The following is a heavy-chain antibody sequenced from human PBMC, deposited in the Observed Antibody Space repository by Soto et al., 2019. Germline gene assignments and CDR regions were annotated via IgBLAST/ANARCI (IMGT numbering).Heavy chain of an antibody. J-gene: IGHJ5*02. CDR1: GGSVSSGDYY. CDR2: IYYGGST. Sequence: QVQLQESGPGLVKPSETLSLTCTVSGGSVSSGDYYWSWIRQPPGKGLEWIGYIYYGGSTNHNPSLKSRVIISVDTSKNQFSLKLNSVTAADTAVYYCARIPVDTYMINGVDPWGQGTLVTVSS. D-gene: IGHD3-16*01. V-gene: IGHV4-61*08. CDR3: ARIPVDTYMINGVDP.